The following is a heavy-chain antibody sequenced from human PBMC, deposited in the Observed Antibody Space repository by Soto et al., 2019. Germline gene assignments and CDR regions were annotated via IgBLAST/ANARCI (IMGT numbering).Heavy chain of an antibody. J-gene: IGHJ4*03. D-gene: IGHD6-25*01. CDR2: TYYRGNA. V-gene: IGHV4-31*03. CDR1: NGSDSSDPFY. Sequence: SETLSLTSTVSNGSDSSDPFYWTWIRRHPGKGLEWIGDTYYRGNAYYHASLKSRVTISKDTSKNQFSLRLNSVTAADTAVYYCARSGERSSDFDHWGQGTLVTVSS. CDR3: ARSGERSSDFDH.